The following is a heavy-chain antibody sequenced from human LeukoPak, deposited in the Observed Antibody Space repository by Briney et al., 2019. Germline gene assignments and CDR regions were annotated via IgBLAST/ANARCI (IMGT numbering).Heavy chain of an antibody. CDR2: ISYGGSNK. Sequence: PGRSLRLSCAASGFTFSSYGMHWVRQAPGKGLEWVAVISYGGSNKYYADSVKGRFTISRDNSKNTLYLQMNSLRAEDTAVYYCAKETTVTTRYYYYGMDVWGQGTTVTVSS. CDR1: GFTFSSYG. D-gene: IGHD4-17*01. CDR3: AKETTVTTRYYYYGMDV. J-gene: IGHJ6*02. V-gene: IGHV3-30*18.